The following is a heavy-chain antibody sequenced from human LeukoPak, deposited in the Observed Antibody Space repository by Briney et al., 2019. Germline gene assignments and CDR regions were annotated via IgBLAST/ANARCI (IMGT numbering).Heavy chain of an antibody. CDR2: ISSSSSYI. CDR1: GFTFSSYS. CDR3: AKSPYSGYDSWVHNWFDP. Sequence: GGSLRLSCAASGFTFSSYSMNWVRQAPGKGLEWVSSISSSSSYIYYADSVKGRFTISRDNAKNSPYLQMNSLRAEDTAVYYCAKSPYSGYDSWVHNWFDPWGQGTLVTVSS. V-gene: IGHV3-21*04. D-gene: IGHD5-12*01. J-gene: IGHJ5*02.